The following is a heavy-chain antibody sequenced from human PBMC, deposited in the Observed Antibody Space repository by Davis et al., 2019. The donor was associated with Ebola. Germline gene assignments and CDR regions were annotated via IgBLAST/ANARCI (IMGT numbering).Heavy chain of an antibody. CDR1: RFTFSSYW. D-gene: IGHD3-3*01. J-gene: IGHJ4*02. CDR3: ATSFWNAYSSY. Sequence: GESLKISCAASRFTFSSYWMSWVRQAPGKGLEWVANIKQDGSEKYYVDSVKGRFTISRDNAKNSLYLQMNSLRDDDTAVYYCATSFWNAYSSYWGQGTLVTVSS. V-gene: IGHV3-7*01. CDR2: IKQDGSEK.